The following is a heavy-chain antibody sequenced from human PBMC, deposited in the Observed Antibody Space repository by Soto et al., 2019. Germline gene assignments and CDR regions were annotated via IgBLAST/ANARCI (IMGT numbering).Heavy chain of an antibody. D-gene: IGHD3-22*01. CDR2: IFHDGTA. CDR1: GVSISSGNW. CDR3: ARLVYDTSLNYTYFDF. V-gene: IGHV4-4*02. J-gene: IGHJ4*02. Sequence: SETLSLTCAVSGVSISSGNWWTWVRQSPQRGLEYIGEIFHDGTANYYPSFERRVAISVDTSKNPFSLKLTSVTAADTAIYFCARLVYDTSLNYTYFDFWGQGNLVTVSS.